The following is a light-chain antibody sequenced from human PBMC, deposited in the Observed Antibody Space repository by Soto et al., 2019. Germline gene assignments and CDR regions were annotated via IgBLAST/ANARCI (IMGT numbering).Light chain of an antibody. J-gene: IGLJ2*01. CDR3: SSYTGSSTLVV. CDR1: SSDVGGYNY. Sequence: QSALTQPASVSGSPGQSITISCTGTSSDVGGYNYVSWYQQHPGKAPKLMIYEVSNRPSGVPNRFSGSKSGNTASLTSSGLQAEDEADYHCSSYTGSSTLVVFGGGTQLTVL. CDR2: EVS. V-gene: IGLV2-14*01.